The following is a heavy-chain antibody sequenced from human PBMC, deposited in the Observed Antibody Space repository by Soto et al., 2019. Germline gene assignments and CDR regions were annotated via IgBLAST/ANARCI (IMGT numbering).Heavy chain of an antibody. Sequence: GGSLRLSCAAYGCTFSNAWMSWVRQAPGKGLEWVGRIKSKTDGGTTDYAAPVKGRFTISRDDSKNTLYLQMNSLKTEDTAVYYCTTDFASTYYYDLSGLPRGYWGQGTLVTVSS. D-gene: IGHD3-22*01. CDR3: TTDFASTYYYDLSGLPRGY. J-gene: IGHJ4*02. CDR1: GCTFSNAW. CDR2: IKSKTDGGTT. V-gene: IGHV3-15*01.